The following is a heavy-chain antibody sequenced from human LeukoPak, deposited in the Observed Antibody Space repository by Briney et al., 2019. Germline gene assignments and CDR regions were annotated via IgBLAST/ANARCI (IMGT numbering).Heavy chain of an antibody. CDR1: GFIFSDYT. V-gene: IGHV3-21*01. Sequence: KSGGSLRLSCAASGFIFSDYTMNWVRQSPGKGLEWVSSISSSSSYIFYADSVRGRFTISRDNAKNSLYLQMNSLRAEDTAVYYCARDIVGATGGFDAFDIWGQGTMVTVSS. CDR2: ISSSSSYI. J-gene: IGHJ3*02. D-gene: IGHD1-26*01. CDR3: ARDIVGATGGFDAFDI.